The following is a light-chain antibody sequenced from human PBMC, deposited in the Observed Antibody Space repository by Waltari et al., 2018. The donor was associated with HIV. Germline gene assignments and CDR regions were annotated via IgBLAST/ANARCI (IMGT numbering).Light chain of an antibody. J-gene: IGKJ2*01. CDR1: ERVSSGS. CDR3: QQYGSSVRT. CDR2: DAS. Sequence: ENVLTQSPDTLSLSPGERATLSCRARERVSSGSLAWYQQKPGQPPRLLIYDASRRATGIPDRFSGSGSGTDFTLTISGVEPEDFAVYYCQQYGSSVRTFGQGTKLDIK. V-gene: IGKV3-20*01.